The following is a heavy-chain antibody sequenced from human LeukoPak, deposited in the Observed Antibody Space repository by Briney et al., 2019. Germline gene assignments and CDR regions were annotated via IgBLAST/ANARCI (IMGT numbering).Heavy chain of an antibody. Sequence: PGGSLRLSCAASGFTFSSYGMHWVRQAPGKGLEWVAVIWSDGSEKYYANSVKGRFTISRDNPKNTLYLQMSSLRAEDTAFYYCARVRDGSQDYWGQGTLVTVSS. CDR3: ARVRDGSQDY. J-gene: IGHJ4*02. D-gene: IGHD5-24*01. V-gene: IGHV3-33*01. CDR1: GFTFSSYG. CDR2: IWSDGSEK.